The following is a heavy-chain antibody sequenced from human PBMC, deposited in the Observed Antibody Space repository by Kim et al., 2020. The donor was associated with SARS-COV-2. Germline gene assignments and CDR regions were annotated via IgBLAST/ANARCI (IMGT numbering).Heavy chain of an antibody. CDR2: ISYDGRYE. CDR3: ARGSLRMPTIGAVTY. D-gene: IGHD3-16*01. CDR1: GFIFRNYA. Sequence: GGSLRLSCAASGFIFRNYAMHWLRQAPGKGLEWVAVISYDGRYENFTDSVKGRFTISRDNSNNMMYLQMNSLRREDTAVYYCARGSLRMPTIGAVTYWGQGMLVTLSS. V-gene: IGHV3-30*04. J-gene: IGHJ4*02.